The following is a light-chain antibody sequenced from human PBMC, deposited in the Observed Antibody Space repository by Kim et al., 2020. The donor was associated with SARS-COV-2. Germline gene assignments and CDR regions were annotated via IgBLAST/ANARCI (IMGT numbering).Light chain of an antibody. CDR1: QSLLSNNKNF. CDR3: QQYYSVPIT. CDR2: WAT. V-gene: IGKV4-1*01. J-gene: IGKJ5*01. Sequence: ERATIHGKSSQSLLSNNKNFLAWFQQKPGQPPEALCDWATTRESGVPDRFSGSGSGTDFTLTSSSLQTEDVAVYYCQQYYSVPITFGQGTRLEIK.